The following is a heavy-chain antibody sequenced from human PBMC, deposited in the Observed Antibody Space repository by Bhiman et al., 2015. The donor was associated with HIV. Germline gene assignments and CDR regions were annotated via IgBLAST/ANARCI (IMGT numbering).Heavy chain of an antibody. J-gene: IGHJ4*02. V-gene: IGHV3-21*01. D-gene: IGHD3-3*01. CDR1: GFTFRSYS. Sequence: EVQLVESGGGLVKPGGSLRLSCVASGFTFRSYSMNWVRQAPGKGLEWVSSISSSSSYIYYVDSVKGRFTISRDNAKNSLYLQMNSLRAEDTAVYYCARGYDFWSFAGGYWGQGTLVTVAS. CDR3: ARGYDFWSFAGGY. CDR2: ISSSSSYI.